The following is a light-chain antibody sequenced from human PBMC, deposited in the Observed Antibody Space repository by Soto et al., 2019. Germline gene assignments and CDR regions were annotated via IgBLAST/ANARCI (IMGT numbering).Light chain of an antibody. V-gene: IGKV3-20*01. CDR3: QQYSASPWT. Sequence: IVLTQSPGTLSASPGERATVSCRASQRVSSNYLAWYQHKPGQAPRLLIYAASNRATGVPDRFTASGSGTDFTLTISSLEPEDFAVYFCQQYSASPWTFGRGTKVDIK. CDR2: AAS. J-gene: IGKJ1*01. CDR1: QRVSSNY.